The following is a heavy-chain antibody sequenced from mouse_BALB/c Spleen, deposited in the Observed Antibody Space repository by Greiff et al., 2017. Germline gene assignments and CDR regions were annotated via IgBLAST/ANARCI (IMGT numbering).Heavy chain of an antibody. J-gene: IGHJ4*01. CDR3: ARSLYGNYFYYAMDY. Sequence: VQVVESGGGLVKPGGSLKLSCAASGFTFSDYYMYWVRQTPAKRLEWVATISDGGSYTYYPDSVKGRFTISRDNAKNNLYLQMSSLKSEDTAMYYCARSLYGNYFYYAMDYWGQGTSVTVSS. V-gene: IGHV5-4*02. D-gene: IGHD2-10*02. CDR1: GFTFSDYY. CDR2: ISDGGSYT.